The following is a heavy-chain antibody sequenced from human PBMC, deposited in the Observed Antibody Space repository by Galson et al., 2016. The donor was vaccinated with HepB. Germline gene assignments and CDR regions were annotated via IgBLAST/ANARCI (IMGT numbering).Heavy chain of an antibody. CDR2: ILFDGSKK. CDR1: GFTFGSYA. CDR3: ASFDHLPI. J-gene: IGHJ3*02. Sequence: SLRLSCAASGFTFGSYAMHWVRQAPGKGLEWVAFILFDGSKKDYADSVKGRFTISRDNSQNTVSLQMNSLRGEDMAIYYCASFDHLPIWGQGTKVTVSS. V-gene: IGHV3-30*04. D-gene: IGHD3-9*01.